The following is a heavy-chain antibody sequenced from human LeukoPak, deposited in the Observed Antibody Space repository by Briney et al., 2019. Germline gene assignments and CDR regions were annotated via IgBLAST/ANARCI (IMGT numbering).Heavy chain of an antibody. Sequence: PSETLSLTCTVSGGSISSSNYYWGWIRQPPGKGLEWIGSIYYSGSTNYNPSLKSRVTISVDTSKNQFSLKLSSVTAADTAVYYCARGPIVGASLRAFDIWGQGTMVTVSS. J-gene: IGHJ3*02. V-gene: IGHV4-39*07. CDR1: GGSISSSNYY. D-gene: IGHD1-26*01. CDR2: IYYSGST. CDR3: ARGPIVGASLRAFDI.